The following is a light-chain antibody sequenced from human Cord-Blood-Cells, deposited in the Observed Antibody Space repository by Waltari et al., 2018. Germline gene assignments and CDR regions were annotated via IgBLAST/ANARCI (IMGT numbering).Light chain of an antibody. J-gene: IGKJ5*01. V-gene: IGKV1-39*01. CDR3: QQSYSTPRAT. CDR1: QSISSY. Sequence: DIQMTQSPSSLSASVGDRVTITCRASQSISSYLNWYQQKPWKAPKLLIYAASSLQRGVPSRFSGSGSGTDFTLTISSLQPEDFATYYCQQSYSTPRATFGQGTRLEIK. CDR2: AAS.